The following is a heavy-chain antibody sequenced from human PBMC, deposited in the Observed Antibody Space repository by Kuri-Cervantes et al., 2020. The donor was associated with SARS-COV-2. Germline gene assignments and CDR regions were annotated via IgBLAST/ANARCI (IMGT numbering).Heavy chain of an antibody. CDR3: ANIVVVPNARGNYYYYMDV. D-gene: IGHD2-2*01. CDR2: INPNSGGT. Sequence: ASVKVSCKASGYTFTGYYMHWVRQAPGQGLEWMGWINPNSGGTNYAQKFQGRVTMTRDTSISTAYMELSRLRSDDTAVYYCANIVVVPNARGNYYYYMDVWGKGTTVTVSS. V-gene: IGHV1-2*02. J-gene: IGHJ6*03. CDR1: GYTFTGYY.